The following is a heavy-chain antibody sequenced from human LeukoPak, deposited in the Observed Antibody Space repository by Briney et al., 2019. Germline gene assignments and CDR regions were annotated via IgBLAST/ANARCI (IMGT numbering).Heavy chain of an antibody. J-gene: IGHJ5*02. CDR3: ARGRGARGWFDP. Sequence: GASVKVSCKASGYTFTSYDINWVRQATGQGLEWMGWMNPNSGNTGYAQKFQGRVTMTRNTSVSTAYMELSSLRSEDTAVYYCARGRGARGWFDPWGQGTLVTVSS. CDR1: GYTFTSYD. V-gene: IGHV1-8*01. CDR2: MNPNSGNT.